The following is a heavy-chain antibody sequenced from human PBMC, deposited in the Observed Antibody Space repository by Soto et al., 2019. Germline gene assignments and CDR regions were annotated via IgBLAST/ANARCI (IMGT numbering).Heavy chain of an antibody. CDR1: GDSISSYY. CDR3: ARDSRYNSGWSY. Sequence: PSETLSLTCTVSGDSISSYYWSWIRQPPGKGLEWIGYIYYSGITNYNPSLKSRVTISVDTSKNQFSLNLSSVTAADTAVYYCARDSRYNSGWSYWGQGALVTVSS. J-gene: IGHJ4*02. CDR2: IYYSGIT. V-gene: IGHV4-59*01. D-gene: IGHD6-19*01.